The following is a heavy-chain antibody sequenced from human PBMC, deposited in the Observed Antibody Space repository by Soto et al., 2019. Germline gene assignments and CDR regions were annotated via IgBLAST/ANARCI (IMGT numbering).Heavy chain of an antibody. D-gene: IGHD6-13*01. Sequence: GGSLRLSCTASGFTFGDYAMSWFRQAPGKGLEWVGFIRSKAYGGTTEYAASVKGRFTISRDDSKSIAYLQMNSLKTEDTAVYYCTRQGTGIPGIAAAEYYYYYMDVWGKGTTVTVSS. CDR1: GFTFGDYA. V-gene: IGHV3-49*03. J-gene: IGHJ6*03. CDR3: TRQGTGIPGIAAAEYYYYYMDV. CDR2: IRSKAYGGTT.